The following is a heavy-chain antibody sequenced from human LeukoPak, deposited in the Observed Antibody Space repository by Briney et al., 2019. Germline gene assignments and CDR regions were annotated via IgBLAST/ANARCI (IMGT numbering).Heavy chain of an antibody. J-gene: IGHJ4*02. Sequence: GVLRLSCAASEFSVGSNYMTWVRQAPGKGLEWVSLIYSGGSTYYADSVKGRFTISRDNSKNTLYLQMNSLRAEDTAVYYCAKFGIAVAGTRSLDYWGQGTLVTVSS. CDR1: EFSVGSNY. CDR2: IYSGGST. V-gene: IGHV3-66*01. CDR3: AKFGIAVAGTRSLDY. D-gene: IGHD6-19*01.